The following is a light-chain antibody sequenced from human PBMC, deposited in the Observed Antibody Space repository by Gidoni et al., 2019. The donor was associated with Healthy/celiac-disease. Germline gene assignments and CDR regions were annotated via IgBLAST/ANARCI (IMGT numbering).Light chain of an antibody. V-gene: IGKV3-15*01. CDR1: QSVSSN. CDR2: GAS. Sequence: EIVMTQSPATLSVSPGERATLSCRASQSVSSNLAWYQQKPGQAPRLLIYGASTRATGIPARFSGSGSGTEFTLTISSLQSEDFAVYYCQQHNNWPLLGFGGGTKVEIK. J-gene: IGKJ4*01. CDR3: QQHNNWPLLG.